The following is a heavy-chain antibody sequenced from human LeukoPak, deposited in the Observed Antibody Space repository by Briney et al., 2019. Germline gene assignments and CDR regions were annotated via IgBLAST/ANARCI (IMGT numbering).Heavy chain of an antibody. CDR1: GFTFSSYG. Sequence: QPGRSLRLSCAASGFTFSSYGMHWVRQAPGKGLEWVAVIWYDGSNKYYADSVKGRFTISRDNSKNTLYLQMNSLRAEDTAVYYCARVPRIDCSGGSRRRRDTYGMDVWGQGTTVTVSS. V-gene: IGHV3-33*01. J-gene: IGHJ6*02. D-gene: IGHD2-15*01. CDR3: ARVPRIDCSGGSRRRRDTYGMDV. CDR2: IWYDGSNK.